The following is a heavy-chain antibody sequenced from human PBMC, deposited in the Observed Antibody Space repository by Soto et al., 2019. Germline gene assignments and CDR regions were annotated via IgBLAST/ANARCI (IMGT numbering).Heavy chain of an antibody. D-gene: IGHD3-22*01. Sequence: PSETLSLTCTVSGGSISSGGYYWSWIRQHPGKGLEWIGYIYYSGSTYYNPSLKSRVTISVDTSKNQSPLKLSSVTAADTAVYYCARAKGGWYYYDSSGYYHAEYFQHWGQGTLVTVSS. CDR3: ARAKGGWYYYDSSGYYHAEYFQH. V-gene: IGHV4-31*03. CDR2: IYYSGST. CDR1: GGSISSGGYY. J-gene: IGHJ1*01.